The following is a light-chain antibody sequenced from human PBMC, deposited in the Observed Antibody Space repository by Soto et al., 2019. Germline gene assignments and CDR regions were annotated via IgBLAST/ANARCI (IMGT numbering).Light chain of an antibody. Sequence: QSVLTQPPSASGTPGQKVTISCSGSSSNIGPNAVNWYQQLPGTAPKLLLYNNNQRPSGVSDRFSGSTSGTSASLAISGLQSDDEADYHCAAWDDSLNGLVFGTGTKVTVL. CDR1: SSNIGPNA. CDR3: AAWDDSLNGLV. J-gene: IGLJ1*01. CDR2: NNN. V-gene: IGLV1-44*01.